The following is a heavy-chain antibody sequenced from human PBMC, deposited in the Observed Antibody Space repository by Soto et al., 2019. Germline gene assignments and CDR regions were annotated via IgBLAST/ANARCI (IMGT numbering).Heavy chain of an antibody. CDR1: GYTFTTYD. CDR3: ARDPYHVLMVNAPNLYGMDV. J-gene: IGHJ6*04. D-gene: IGHD2-8*01. CDR2: ISTYNGNT. Sequence: QVKLVQSGAEVKKPGASVKVSCKASGYTFTTYDISCVRQSPGQGLEWMGRISTYNGNTNYPQSLQGRLTMTTDTSTTTAYMELRSLRSDDTAVYYCARDPYHVLMVNAPNLYGMDVWGKGTKVIVSS. V-gene: IGHV1-18*01.